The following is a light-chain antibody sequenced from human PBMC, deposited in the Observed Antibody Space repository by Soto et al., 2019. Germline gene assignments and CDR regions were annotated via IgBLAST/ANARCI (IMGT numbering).Light chain of an antibody. J-gene: IGLJ3*02. V-gene: IGLV2-11*01. CDR1: GSDIGAYNF. CDR3: YSYAGRNIWV. Sequence: QSALTQPRSVSGSPGQSVTISCTATGSDIGAYNFVSWYQQHPGKAPKLMIFGVTERPSGVPDRFSGSKSGNTASLTVSGLQADDEAVYYCYSYAGRNIWVFGGGTKLTVL. CDR2: GVT.